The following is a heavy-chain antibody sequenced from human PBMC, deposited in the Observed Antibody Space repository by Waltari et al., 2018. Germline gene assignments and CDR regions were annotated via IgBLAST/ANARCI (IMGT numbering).Heavy chain of an antibody. J-gene: IGHJ5*02. CDR3: ARDSARLGELSLAYNWFDP. D-gene: IGHD3-16*02. CDR2: INPNSGGT. V-gene: IGHV1-2*06. Sequence: QVQLVQSGAEVKKPGASVKVSCKASGYTFTGYYMHWVRQAPGQGLEWMGRINPNSGGTNNAQKFQGRVTMTRDTSISTAYMELSRLRSDDTAVYYCARDSARLGELSLAYNWFDPWGQGTLVTVSS. CDR1: GYTFTGYY.